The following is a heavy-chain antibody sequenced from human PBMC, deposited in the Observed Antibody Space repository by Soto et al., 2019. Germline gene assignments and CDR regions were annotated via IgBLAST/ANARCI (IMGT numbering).Heavy chain of an antibody. V-gene: IGHV1-69*01. CDR1: GGTFSSYA. J-gene: IGHJ4*02. CDR3: ASPTVTTSKSGFDY. D-gene: IGHD4-17*01. Sequence: QVQLVQSGAEVKKPGSSVKVSCKASGGTFSSYAISWVRQAPGQGLEWMGGIIPIFGTANYAQKFQGRVTITADESTSTAYMELSSLRSEDTAVYYCASPTVTTSKSGFDYWGQGTLVTVPS. CDR2: IIPIFGTA.